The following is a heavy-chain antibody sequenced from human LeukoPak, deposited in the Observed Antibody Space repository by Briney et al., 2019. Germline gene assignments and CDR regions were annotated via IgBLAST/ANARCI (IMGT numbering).Heavy chain of an antibody. Sequence: VGSLRLSCAASGFTFSSYAMSWVRQAPGKGLEWVSAISGSGGSTYYADSVKGRFTISRDNSKNTLYLQMNSLRAEDTAVYYCAKISLHDYGDYADYWGQGTLVTVSS. V-gene: IGHV3-23*01. CDR1: GFTFSSYA. CDR3: AKISLHDYGDYADY. J-gene: IGHJ4*02. CDR2: ISGSGGST. D-gene: IGHD4-17*01.